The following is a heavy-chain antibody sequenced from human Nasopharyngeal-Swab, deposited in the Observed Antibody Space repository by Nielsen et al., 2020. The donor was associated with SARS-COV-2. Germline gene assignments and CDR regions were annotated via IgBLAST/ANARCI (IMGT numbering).Heavy chain of an antibody. CDR1: GFTFNMYS. Sequence: GESLKISCVTSGFTFNMYSMHWVRQAPGKGLEWVASISSSSTYIYYGDSVKGRFTISRDNTQKSLSLEMNSLRVEDTAVYYCARLGTESYHYYSLDVWGQGTTVTVSS. CDR2: ISSSSTYI. CDR3: ARLGTESYHYYSLDV. V-gene: IGHV3-21*01. D-gene: IGHD1-1*01. J-gene: IGHJ6*02.